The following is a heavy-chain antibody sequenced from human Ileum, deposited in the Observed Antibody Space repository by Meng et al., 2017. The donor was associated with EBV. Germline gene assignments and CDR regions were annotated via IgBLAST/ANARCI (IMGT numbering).Heavy chain of an antibody. V-gene: IGHV4-4*02. CDR3: ARKFSVVGSTDGWFDP. J-gene: IGHJ5*02. CDR1: GESIISNYW. D-gene: IGHD2-8*01. Sequence: QVQLKAPGPGLVKPSGTLSLTCAVSGESIISNYWWSWVRQPPGKGLEWIGEIYYNTNTNYNPSLKGRVTMSVDTSQNQFSLTLSSVTAADTAVYFCARKFSVVGSTDGWFDPWGQGTLVTVSS. CDR2: IYYNTNT.